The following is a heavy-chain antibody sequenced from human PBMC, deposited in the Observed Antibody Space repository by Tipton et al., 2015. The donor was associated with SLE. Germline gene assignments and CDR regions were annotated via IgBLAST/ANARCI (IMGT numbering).Heavy chain of an antibody. D-gene: IGHD5-24*01. CDR2: ISGSGGST. J-gene: IGHJ4*02. CDR1: GFTFSSYV. Sequence: GSLRLSCAASGFTFSSYVMSWVRQAPGKGLEWVSGISGSGGSTYYADSVKGRFTISRDNSKNTLYPQMNSLRAEDTAVYYCAKEDGYNLYYFDYWGQGTLVTVSS. V-gene: IGHV3-23*01. CDR3: AKEDGYNLYYFDY.